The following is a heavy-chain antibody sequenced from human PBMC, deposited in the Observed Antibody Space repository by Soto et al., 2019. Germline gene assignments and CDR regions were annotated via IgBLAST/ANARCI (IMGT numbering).Heavy chain of an antibody. J-gene: IGHJ3*02. CDR2: ISYDGSSK. V-gene: IGHV3-30*18. Sequence: QVQLVESGGGVVQPGRSLRLSCAASGFTFSHYGVHWVRQAPGKGLEWVAVISYDGSSKNYADSMKGRFTISRDNSKNTLYLERNSLRDDDTHVYYCAKDRVGRWPDAFDIWGQGTMVTVSS. CDR1: GFTFSHYG. CDR3: AKDRVGRWPDAFDI. D-gene: IGHD6-13*01.